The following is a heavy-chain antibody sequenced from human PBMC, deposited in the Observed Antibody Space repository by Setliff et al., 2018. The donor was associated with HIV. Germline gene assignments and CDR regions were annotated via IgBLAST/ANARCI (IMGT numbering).Heavy chain of an antibody. D-gene: IGHD1-26*01. CDR1: GGSFSGYY. CDR2: INHSGST. CDR3: AGGPGTTSIDY. J-gene: IGHJ4*02. Sequence: SETLSLTCAVYGGSFSGYYWSWIRQPPGKGLEWIGEINHSGSTNYDMSLWSRVTISLDASRDQFSLELISVTAADTAVYYCAGGPGTTSIDYWAQGTLVTVSS. V-gene: IGHV4-34*01.